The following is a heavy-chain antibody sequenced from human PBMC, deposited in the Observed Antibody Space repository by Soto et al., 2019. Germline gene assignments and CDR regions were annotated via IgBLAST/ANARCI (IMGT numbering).Heavy chain of an antibody. CDR3: ARGRGHYDYVWGSYRLYGMDV. V-gene: IGHV1-8*01. Sequence: ASVKVSCKASGYTFTSYDINWVRQATGQGLEWMGWMNPNSGNTGYAQKFQDRVTMTRNTSISTAYMELSSLRSEDTAVYYCARGRGHYDYVWGSYRLYGMDVWGQGTTVTVSS. D-gene: IGHD3-16*02. J-gene: IGHJ6*02. CDR2: MNPNSGNT. CDR1: GYTFTSYD.